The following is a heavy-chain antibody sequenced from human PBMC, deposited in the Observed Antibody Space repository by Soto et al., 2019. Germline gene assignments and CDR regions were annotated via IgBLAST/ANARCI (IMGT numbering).Heavy chain of an antibody. Sequence: EVQLVESGGGLVQPGGSLRLSCAASGFTFSSYWMHWVRQAPGKGLVWVSRINSDGSRTSYADAVKGRFTISRDNAKNTRNFHMESLRDEVTAVYYCDRCCGGDCYSHYYYYYGMDVWGQGTTVTVSS. CDR3: DRCCGGDCYSHYYYYYGMDV. CDR1: GFTFSSYW. D-gene: IGHD2-21*02. CDR2: INSDGSRT. V-gene: IGHV3-74*01. J-gene: IGHJ6*02.